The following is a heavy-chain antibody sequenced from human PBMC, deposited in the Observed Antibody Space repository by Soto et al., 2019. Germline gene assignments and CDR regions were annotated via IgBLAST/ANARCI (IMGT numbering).Heavy chain of an antibody. Sequence: EGQLLQSGGDLVQPGGSLRLSCAGSGLTLRSYAMTWIRQTPEKGLEWVSTVTGRSAVPSYADSVNGGFTVSRDNTKNTLYMQMNSLRPDDTAIYYCAKGGPFTGGFDPWGQGTLVTVSA. D-gene: IGHD3-16*01. CDR3: AKGGPFTGGFDP. V-gene: IGHV3-23*01. CDR2: VTGRSAVP. J-gene: IGHJ5*02. CDR1: GLTLRSYA.